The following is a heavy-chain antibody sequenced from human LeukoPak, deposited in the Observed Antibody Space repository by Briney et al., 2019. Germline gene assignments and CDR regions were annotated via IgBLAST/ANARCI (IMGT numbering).Heavy chain of an antibody. V-gene: IGHV3-48*03. CDR2: ISSSSSTI. D-gene: IGHD4-17*01. CDR1: GFTFSSYE. Sequence: GGSMRLSCAASGFTFSSYEMNWVRQAPGKGLEWVSYISSSSSTIYYADSVKGRFTISRDNAKNSLYLQMNSLRAEDTAVYYCARVMTTVTKWFDPWGQGTLVTVSS. J-gene: IGHJ5*02. CDR3: ARVMTTVTKWFDP.